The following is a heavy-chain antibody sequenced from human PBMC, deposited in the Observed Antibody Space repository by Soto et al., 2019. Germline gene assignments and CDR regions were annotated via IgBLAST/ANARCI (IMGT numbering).Heavy chain of an antibody. J-gene: IGHJ6*02. V-gene: IGHV3-20*04. CDR3: ARDYSDRSRGAPAGGGMDV. D-gene: IGHD2-15*01. CDR1: GFTFDDYG. CDR2: IIWNGGST. Sequence: PWGSLRLSCAASGFTFDDYGMSWVRQAPGKGLQWVSGIIWNGGSTGYADSVKGRFTISRDNVKNSLYLQMNSLRAEDTALYYCARDYSDRSRGAPAGGGMDVWGQGTTVTVSS.